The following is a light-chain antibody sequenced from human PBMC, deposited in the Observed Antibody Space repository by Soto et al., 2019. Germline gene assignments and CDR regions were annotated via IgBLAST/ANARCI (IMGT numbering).Light chain of an antibody. CDR2: GAS. Sequence: EVVLTQSPVTLSLSPGERATLSCRASQSVSSNLAWYQQKPGQAPRLLIYGASTRATGIPARFSGSGSGTEFTLTISSLQSEDFAVYYCQQYNNWPPVFGQGTRLEIK. CDR3: QQYNNWPPV. CDR1: QSVSSN. V-gene: IGKV3-15*01. J-gene: IGKJ5*01.